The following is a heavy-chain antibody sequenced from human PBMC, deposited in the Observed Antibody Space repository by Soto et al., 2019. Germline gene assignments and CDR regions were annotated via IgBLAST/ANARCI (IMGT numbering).Heavy chain of an antibody. CDR1: GGTFSSYA. Sequence: SVKVSCKASGGTFSSYAISWVRQAPGQGLEWMGGIIPIFGTANYAQKFQGRVTITADESTSTAHMELSSLRSEDTAVYYCARGPEWELTGSFDYWGQGTLVTVSS. V-gene: IGHV1-69*13. CDR3: ARGPEWELTGSFDY. D-gene: IGHD1-26*01. J-gene: IGHJ4*02. CDR2: IIPIFGTA.